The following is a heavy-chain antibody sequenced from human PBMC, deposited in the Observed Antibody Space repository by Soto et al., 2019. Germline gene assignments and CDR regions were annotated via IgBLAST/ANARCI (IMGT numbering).Heavy chain of an antibody. CDR1: GFTFSSYA. V-gene: IGHV3-64*01. CDR2: ISSNGGGT. Sequence: GGSLRLSCAASGFTFSSYAMHWVRQAPGKGLEYVSAISSNGGGTYYAKSVKGRFTISGDNSKNTLYLQLGSLRAEDMAVYYCARGDIVVVPAAIGAFDIWGQGTMVTVSS. J-gene: IGHJ3*02. CDR3: ARGDIVVVPAAIGAFDI. D-gene: IGHD2-2*01.